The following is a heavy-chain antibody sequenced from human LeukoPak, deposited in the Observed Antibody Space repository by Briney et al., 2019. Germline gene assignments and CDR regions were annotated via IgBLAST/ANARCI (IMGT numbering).Heavy chain of an antibody. CDR2: IIPIFGTA. J-gene: IGHJ4*02. Sequence: GASVKVSCKASGGTFSSYAISWVRQAPGQGLEWMGGIIPIFGTANYAQKFQGRVTITADESTSTAYMELSSLRSEDTAVYYCAKKKTDYSYPSSFDYWGQGTLVTVSS. D-gene: IGHD4-11*01. CDR1: GGTFSSYA. V-gene: IGHV1-69*13. CDR3: AKKKTDYSYPSSFDY.